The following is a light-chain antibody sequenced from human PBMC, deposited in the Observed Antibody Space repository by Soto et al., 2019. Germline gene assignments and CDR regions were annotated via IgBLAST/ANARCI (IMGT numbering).Light chain of an antibody. CDR3: QQYTPYSAWT. V-gene: IGKV1-5*03. CDR1: QSINKW. J-gene: IGKJ1*01. Sequence: RYANIGDTVTITCRASQSINKWLAWYQQKPGKAPTLLIYEASILQNGVPSRFSGTESGTEITLTIISLRPDDFGTHYFQQYTPYSAWTVAEGTKVDIK. CDR2: EAS.